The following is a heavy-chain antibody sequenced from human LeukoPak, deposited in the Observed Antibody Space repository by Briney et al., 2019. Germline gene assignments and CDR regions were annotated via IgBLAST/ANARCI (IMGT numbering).Heavy chain of an antibody. J-gene: IGHJ3*02. V-gene: IGHV3-30*04. CDR3: ARSLTYYYDSSGYLGI. Sequence: GGSLRLSCAASGFTFSSYAMHWVRQAPGKGLEWVAVISYDGSNKYYADSVKGRFTISRDNSKNTLYLQMNSLRAEDTAVYYCARSLTYYYDSSGYLGIWGQGTMVTVSS. CDR1: GFTFSSYA. D-gene: IGHD3-22*01. CDR2: ISYDGSNK.